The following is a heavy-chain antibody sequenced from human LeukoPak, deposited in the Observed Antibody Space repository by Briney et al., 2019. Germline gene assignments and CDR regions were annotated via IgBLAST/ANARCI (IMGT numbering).Heavy chain of an antibody. J-gene: IGHJ4*02. CDR1: GGSISSSNW. CDR3: ARTPNYYDSSGYYPSGYFDY. Sequence: PSETLSLTCAVSGGSISSSNWWSWVRQPPGKGLEWIGEIYHSGSTNYNPSLKSRVTISVDKSKNQFSLKLSSVTAADTAVYYCARTPNYYDSSGYYPSGYFDYWGQGTLVTVSS. V-gene: IGHV4-4*02. D-gene: IGHD3-22*01. CDR2: IYHSGST.